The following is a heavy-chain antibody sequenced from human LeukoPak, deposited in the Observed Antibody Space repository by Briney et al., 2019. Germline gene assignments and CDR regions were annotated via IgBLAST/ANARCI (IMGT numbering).Heavy chain of an antibody. Sequence: PSETLSLTCTVSGGSISSGGYYWSWIRQHPGKGLEWIGYTYYSGSTYYNPSLKSRVTISVDTSKNQFSLKLSSVTAADTAVYYCARTAGSYFDYWGQGTLVTVSS. CDR1: GGSISSGGYY. D-gene: IGHD1-26*01. V-gene: IGHV4-31*03. CDR3: ARTAGSYFDY. CDR2: TYYSGST. J-gene: IGHJ4*02.